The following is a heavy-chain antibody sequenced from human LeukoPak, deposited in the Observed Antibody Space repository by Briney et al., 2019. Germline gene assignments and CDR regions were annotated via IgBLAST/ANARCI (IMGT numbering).Heavy chain of an antibody. Sequence: SQTLSLTCAISGDIFSTNSAAWNWSRQCPSRGLEWLGRTYYRSKLCNDYAVSVKSRITLNPHTSKNQFSLQLNSVPPEDTAVYYCARELVVVTTSGVHYYGMDVWGQGTTVIVSS. CDR2: TYYRSKLCN. V-gene: IGHV6-1*01. CDR1: GDIFSTNSAA. J-gene: IGHJ6*02. D-gene: IGHD3-22*01. CDR3: ARELVVVTTSGVHYYGMDV.